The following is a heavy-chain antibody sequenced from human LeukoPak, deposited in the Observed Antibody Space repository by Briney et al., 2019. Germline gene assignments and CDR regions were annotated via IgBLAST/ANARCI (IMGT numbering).Heavy chain of an antibody. CDR2: IIPILGIA. V-gene: IGHV1-69*04. CDR1: GGTFSSYA. CDR3: ARAGALGYCSGGSCYMRGYDYGMDV. J-gene: IGHJ6*02. Sequence: SVKVSCKASGGTFSSYAISWVRQAPGQGLEWMGRIIPILGIANYAQKFQGRVTITADKSTSTAYMELSSLRSEDTAVYYCARAGALGYCSGGSCYMRGYDYGMDVWGQGTTVTVSS. D-gene: IGHD2-15*01.